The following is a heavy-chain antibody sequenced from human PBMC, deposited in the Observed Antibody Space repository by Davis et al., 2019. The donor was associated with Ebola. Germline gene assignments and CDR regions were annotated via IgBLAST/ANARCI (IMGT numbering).Heavy chain of an antibody. Sequence: GGSLRLSCAASGFTFSDYYMSWIRQAPGKGLEWVSYINTGGGSFFYGDSVKGRFTISRDYAKNSLYLQMNSLRAEDTAVYYCARVITIFGVVLNDAFDIWGQGTMVTVSS. D-gene: IGHD3-3*01. V-gene: IGHV3-11*01. CDR1: GFTFSDYY. CDR2: INTGGGSF. CDR3: ARVITIFGVVLNDAFDI. J-gene: IGHJ3*02.